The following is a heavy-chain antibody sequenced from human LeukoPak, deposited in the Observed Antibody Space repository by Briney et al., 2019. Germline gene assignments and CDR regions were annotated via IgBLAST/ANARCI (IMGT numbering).Heavy chain of an antibody. Sequence: GRPLRLSCAASGFTFSSYAMHWVRQAPGKGLEWVAVISYDGSNKYYADSVKGRFTISRDNSKNTLHLQMNSLRAEDTAVYYCARVHTVVTPFDSWGQGTLVTVSS. CDR3: ARVHTVVTPFDS. D-gene: IGHD4-23*01. V-gene: IGHV3-30*04. J-gene: IGHJ4*02. CDR2: ISYDGSNK. CDR1: GFTFSSYA.